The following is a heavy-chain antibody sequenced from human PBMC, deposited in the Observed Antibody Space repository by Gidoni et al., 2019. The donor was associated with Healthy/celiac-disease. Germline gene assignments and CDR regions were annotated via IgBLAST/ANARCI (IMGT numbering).Heavy chain of an antibody. CDR2: IDWDDDK. CDR3: ARDRIQLWLSPSYYYGMDV. V-gene: IGHV2-70*15. CDR1: GFSLSTSVMC. D-gene: IGHD5-18*01. Sequence: QVTLRESGPALVKPTQTLTLTCTFSGFSLSTSVMCVSWIRPPPGKALEWLARIDWDDDKYYSTSLKTRLTISKDTAKNQVVLTMTNMDPVDTATYYCARDRIQLWLSPSYYYGMDVWGQGTTVTVSS. J-gene: IGHJ6*02.